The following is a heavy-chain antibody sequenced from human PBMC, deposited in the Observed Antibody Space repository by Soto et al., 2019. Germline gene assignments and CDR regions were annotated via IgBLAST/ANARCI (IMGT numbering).Heavy chain of an antibody. Sequence: SETLSLTCPVSADSVGSPSHWWGWMRQSPEKGLEWIGSIYYSGSTYYKPSFKSRVTISVDMSKNQFSLKVCSVTAADTAVYYCASQIGKEWFAPWGQRTLVTVSS. CDR3: ASQIGKEWFAP. CDR1: ADSVGSPSHW. J-gene: IGHJ5*02. CDR2: IYYSGST. V-gene: IGHV4-39*01. D-gene: IGHD2-15*01.